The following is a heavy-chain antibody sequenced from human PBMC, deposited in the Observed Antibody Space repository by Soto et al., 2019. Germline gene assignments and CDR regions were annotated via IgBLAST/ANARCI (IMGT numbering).Heavy chain of an antibody. V-gene: IGHV3-23*01. J-gene: IGHJ6*03. CDR3: AKGVLAAAAMNYYYYMDV. CDR1: GFTFSSYA. CDR2: ISGSGGST. Sequence: GGSLRLSCAASGFTFSSYAMSWVRQAPGKGLEWVSAISGSGGSTYYADSVKGRFTISRDNSKNTLYLQMNSLRAEDAAVYYCAKGVLAAAAMNYYYYMDVWGKGTTVTVSS. D-gene: IGHD6-13*01.